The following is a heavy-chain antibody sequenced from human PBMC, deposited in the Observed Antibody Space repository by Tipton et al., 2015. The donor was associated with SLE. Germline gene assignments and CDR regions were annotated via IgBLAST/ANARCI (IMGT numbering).Heavy chain of an antibody. CDR3: LRHRTVRNDYSNPSDS. CDR2: LYYSGSP. Sequence: TLSLTCTVSGGSISSRDYSWVWIRQPPGKGLEWIATLYYSGSPYYNPSLKSRVTISVDTSKNQFSLKLSSVTAADTAVYYCLRHRTVRNDYSNPSDSWGRGILVTVSS. CDR1: GGSISSRDYS. D-gene: IGHD4-11*01. J-gene: IGHJ4*02. V-gene: IGHV4-39*01.